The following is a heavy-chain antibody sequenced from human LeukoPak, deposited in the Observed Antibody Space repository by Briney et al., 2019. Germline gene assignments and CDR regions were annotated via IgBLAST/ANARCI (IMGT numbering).Heavy chain of an antibody. J-gene: IGHJ5*01. V-gene: IGHV3-23*01. CDR2: ISGSGNT. CDR1: GFTFTTYD. D-gene: IGHD3-10*01. Sequence: GGSLRLSCAASGFTFTTYDMGWVRQAPGKGLEWVSGISGSGNTFYVDSVQGRFIISRDNFKNTLNLQMNSLRDDDAAVYYCAKGARVFSNVSGSYRDFFDSWGQGTPVTVSS. CDR3: AKGARVFSNVSGSYRDFFDS.